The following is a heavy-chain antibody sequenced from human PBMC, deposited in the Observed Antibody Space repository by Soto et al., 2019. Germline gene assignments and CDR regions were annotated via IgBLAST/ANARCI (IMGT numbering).Heavy chain of an antibody. J-gene: IGHJ6*02. D-gene: IGHD2-2*01. CDR3: ARPLVVPAPMLSYYYGMDV. Sequence: GASVKVSCKASGGTFSSYAISWVRQAPGQGLEWMGGIIPIFGTANYAQKFQGRVTITADESTSTAYMELSSLRSEDTVVYYCARPLVVPAPMLSYYYGMDVWGQGTTVTVSS. CDR2: IIPIFGTA. V-gene: IGHV1-69*13. CDR1: GGTFSSYA.